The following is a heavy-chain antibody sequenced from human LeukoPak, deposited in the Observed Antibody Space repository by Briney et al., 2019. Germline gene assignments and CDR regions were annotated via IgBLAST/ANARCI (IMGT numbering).Heavy chain of an antibody. CDR1: GFTFSSYS. V-gene: IGHV3-21*01. D-gene: IGHD2-2*01. CDR2: ISSSSSYI. J-gene: IGHJ4*02. CDR3: ARERGVPAAMGYFDY. Sequence: GGSLRLSCAASGFTFSSYSMNWVRQAPGKGLEWVSSISSSSSYIYYADSVKGRFTISRDNAKNSLYLQMNSLRAEDTAVYYCARERGVPAAMGYFDYWGQGTLVTVSS.